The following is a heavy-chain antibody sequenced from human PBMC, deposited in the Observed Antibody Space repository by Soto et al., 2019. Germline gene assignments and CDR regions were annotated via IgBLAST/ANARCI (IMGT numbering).Heavy chain of an antibody. CDR3: AKDQLSITYSSSWVPPFDY. V-gene: IGHV3-30*18. D-gene: IGHD6-13*01. J-gene: IGHJ4*02. CDR1: GFTFSSYG. CDR2: ISYDGSNK. Sequence: ESGGGVVQPGRSLRLSCAASGFTFSSYGMHWVRQAPGKGLEWVAVISYDGSNKYYADSVKGRFTISRDNSKNTLYLQMNSLRAEDTAVYYCAKDQLSITYSSSWVPPFDYWGQGTLVTVSS.